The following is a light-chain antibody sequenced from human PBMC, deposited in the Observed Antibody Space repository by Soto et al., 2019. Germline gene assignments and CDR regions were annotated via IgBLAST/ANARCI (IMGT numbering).Light chain of an antibody. J-gene: IGLJ1*01. CDR2: EVS. V-gene: IGLV2-23*02. CDR3: SSYGRSSV. Sequence: QSVLTQPASVSGSPGQSITISCTRTSSDVGSYNLVSWYQQHPGKAPKVMIYEVSKRPSGVSNRFSGSKSGNTASLTISGLRAEDEGDSYCSSYGRSSVFGTGTKVTVL. CDR1: SSDVGSYNL.